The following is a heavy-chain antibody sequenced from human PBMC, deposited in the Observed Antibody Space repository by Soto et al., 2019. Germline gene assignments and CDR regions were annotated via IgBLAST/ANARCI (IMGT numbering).Heavy chain of an antibody. J-gene: IGHJ6*02. Sequence: ASVKVSCKASGYTFTSYDINWVRQATGQGLEWMGWMNPNSGNTGYAQKFQGRVTMTRNTSISTAYMELSSLRSEDTAVYYCAREGDGTLYYYYYGMDVWGQGTTFTVSS. V-gene: IGHV1-8*01. CDR1: GYTFTSYD. CDR3: AREGDGTLYYYYYGMDV. CDR2: MNPNSGNT. D-gene: IGHD1-1*01.